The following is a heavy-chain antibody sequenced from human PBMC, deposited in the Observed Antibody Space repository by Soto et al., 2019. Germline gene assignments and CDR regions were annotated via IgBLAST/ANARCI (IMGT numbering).Heavy chain of an antibody. CDR2: IGDNGDST. Sequence: QLLESGGDLVQPGGSLRLSCAASGFIFSNYAMNWVRQPPGKGLECVSGIGDNGDSTYYADSVKGRFTISRDNSKNTLYLQINSLRAEDTAVYYCAKESCISTNCWGQGTLVTVSS. V-gene: IGHV3-23*01. CDR1: GFIFSNYA. J-gene: IGHJ4*02. CDR3: AKESCISTNC. D-gene: IGHD2-2*01.